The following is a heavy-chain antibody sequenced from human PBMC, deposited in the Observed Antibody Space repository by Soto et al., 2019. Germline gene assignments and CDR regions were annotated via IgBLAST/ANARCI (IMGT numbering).Heavy chain of an antibody. CDR3: AASIFYYGMDV. V-gene: IGHV5-51*01. CDR1: GYTFTNYW. CDR2: IYPGDSDT. Sequence: GESLKISCNGSGYTFTNYWIGWGRQMPGKGLEWMRIIYPGDSDTKYNPSFKGQVTISADKSITTHNLQWSSLKAPDTAIYYCAASIFYYGMDVWGQGTMVTVSS. J-gene: IGHJ6*02.